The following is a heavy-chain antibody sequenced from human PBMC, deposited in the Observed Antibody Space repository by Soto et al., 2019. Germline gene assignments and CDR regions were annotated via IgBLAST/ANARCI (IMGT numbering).Heavy chain of an antibody. J-gene: IGHJ2*01. V-gene: IGHV1-69*01. CDR3: ARGAAAGHHGYFDL. CDR1: GGTFSSYA. D-gene: IGHD6-13*01. Sequence: QVQLVQSGAEVQKPGSSVKVSCKASGGTFSSYAISWVRQAPGQGLEWMGGIIPIFGTANYAQKFQGRVTITADESTSTAYMVLSSLRSEDTAVYYCARGAAAGHHGYFDLWGRGTLVTVSS. CDR2: IIPIFGTA.